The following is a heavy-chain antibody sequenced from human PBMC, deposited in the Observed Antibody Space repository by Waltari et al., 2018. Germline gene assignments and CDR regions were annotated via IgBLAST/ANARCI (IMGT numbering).Heavy chain of an antibody. V-gene: IGHV4-34*01. CDR1: GGSFSGYY. J-gene: IGHJ4*02. D-gene: IGHD3-3*01. Sequence: QVQLQQWGAGLLKPSETLSLTCAVYGGSFSGYYWRWIRQPPGKGLEWIGEINHSGSTNYNPSLKSRVTISVDTSKNQFSLKLSSVTAADTAVYYCAGPYDFWSGYYFDYWGQGTLVTVSS. CDR2: INHSGST. CDR3: AGPYDFWSGYYFDY.